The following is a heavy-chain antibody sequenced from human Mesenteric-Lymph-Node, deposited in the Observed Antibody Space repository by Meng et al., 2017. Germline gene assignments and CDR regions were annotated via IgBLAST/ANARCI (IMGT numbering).Heavy chain of an antibody. CDR2: INPNTGGT. CDR1: GYTFTGYY. D-gene: IGHD6-13*01. Sequence: ASVKVSCKASGYTFTGYYIHWVRQAPGQGLEWMGLINPNTGGTKYAQRFQGGVTLTRDTSTSTAYMEVSRLRSDDTAVYYCAREGYSSSWESYYFDYWGQGTLVTVSS. CDR3: AREGYSSSWESYYFDY. J-gene: IGHJ4*02. V-gene: IGHV1-2*06.